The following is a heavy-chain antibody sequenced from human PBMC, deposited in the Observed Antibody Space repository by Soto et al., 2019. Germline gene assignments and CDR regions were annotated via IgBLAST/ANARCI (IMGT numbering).Heavy chain of an antibody. V-gene: IGHV3-7*01. Sequence: GGSLRLSCAASGFTFSSYWMSWVRQAPGKGLEWVANIKQDGSEKYYVDSVKGRFTISRDNAKNSLYLQMNSLRAEDTAVYYCARDSYCGGDCYYIYYYYYGMDVWGQGTTVTVSS. CDR3: ARDSYCGGDCYYIYYYYYGMDV. CDR1: GFTFSSYW. CDR2: IKQDGSEK. J-gene: IGHJ6*02. D-gene: IGHD2-21*02.